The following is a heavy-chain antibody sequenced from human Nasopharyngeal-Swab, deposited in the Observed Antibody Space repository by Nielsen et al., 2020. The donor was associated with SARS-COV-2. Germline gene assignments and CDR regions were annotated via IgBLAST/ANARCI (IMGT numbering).Heavy chain of an antibody. J-gene: IGHJ5*02. V-gene: IGHV1-2*06. CDR1: GYTFTRYY. Sequence: ASVTVSCKASGYTFTRYYMHWVRQAPGQGLEWMGRIHPNSGGTNYAQKFQGGVTMTRDTSISTAYMELSRLRSDDTAVYYCAREPRYSYGLFDPWGQGTLVTVSS. D-gene: IGHD5-18*01. CDR2: IHPNSGGT. CDR3: AREPRYSYGLFDP.